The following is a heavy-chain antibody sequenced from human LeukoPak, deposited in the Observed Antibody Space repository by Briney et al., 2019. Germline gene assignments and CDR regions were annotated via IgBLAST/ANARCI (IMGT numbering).Heavy chain of an antibody. CDR2: IKPNSGGT. D-gene: IGHD6-13*01. CDR1: GYTFTGYY. Sequence: ASVKVSCKASGYTFTGYYMHWVRQAPGQGLEWMGRIKPNSGGTNYAQKFQGRVTMTRDTSISTAYMELSRLRSDDTAVYYWARVKGYSSSWAFRYWGQGTLVTVSS. V-gene: IGHV1-2*06. J-gene: IGHJ4*02. CDR3: ARVKGYSSSWAFRY.